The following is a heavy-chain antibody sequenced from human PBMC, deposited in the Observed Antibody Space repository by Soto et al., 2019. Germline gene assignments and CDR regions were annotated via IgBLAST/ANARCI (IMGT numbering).Heavy chain of an antibody. J-gene: IGHJ3*02. CDR1: GGTFSSYA. CDR2: IIPIFGTA. CDR3: ARALYCSGGSCYPRAFDI. Sequence: QVQLVQSGAEVKKPGSSVKVSCKASGGTFSSYAISWVRQAPGQGLEWMGGIIPIFGTANYAQKFQGRVTITADESTSTAYMELSSLRSEDTVVYYCARALYCSGGSCYPRAFDIWGQGTMVTVSS. D-gene: IGHD2-15*01. V-gene: IGHV1-69*01.